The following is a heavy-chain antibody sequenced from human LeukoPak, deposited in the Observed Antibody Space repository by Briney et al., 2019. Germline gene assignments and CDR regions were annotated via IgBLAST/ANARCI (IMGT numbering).Heavy chain of an antibody. CDR3: TTDVHPPSYYDILSGYYPGFDY. V-gene: IGHV3-15*01. CDR1: GFTLSNVW. CDR2: IKSKTDGGTT. Sequence: PGGSLRLSCAASGFTLSNVWMSWVRQAPGKGLEWVGRIKSKTDGGTTDYAAPVKGRFTISRDDSKNTLYLQMNSLKTEDTAVYYCTTDVHPPSYYDILSGYYPGFDYWGQGTLVTVSS. D-gene: IGHD3-9*01. J-gene: IGHJ4*02.